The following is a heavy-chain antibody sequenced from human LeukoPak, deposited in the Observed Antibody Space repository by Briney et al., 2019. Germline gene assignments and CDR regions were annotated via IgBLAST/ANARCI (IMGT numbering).Heavy chain of an antibody. J-gene: IGHJ6*03. V-gene: IGHV3-74*01. CDR3: ARSTTHPYYNYMDV. Sequence: AGGSLRLSYVASGFTFSSYWMHWVRHAPGEGLVWVSRINSDGSTTTYADSVKGRFTISRDNAKNTLYLQMNSLRVEDTAVYYCARSTTHPYYNYMDVWGKGTTVTLSS. CDR2: INSDGSTT. CDR1: GFTFSSYW. D-gene: IGHD4-17*01.